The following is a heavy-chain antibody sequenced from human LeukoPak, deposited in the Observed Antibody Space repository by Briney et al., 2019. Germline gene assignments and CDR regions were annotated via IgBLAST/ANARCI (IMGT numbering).Heavy chain of an antibody. CDR3: ARVGLVAAADY. D-gene: IGHD6-13*01. Sequence: SETLSLTCAVYGGSFSGYYWSWIRQPPGKGLEWIGEINHSGSTNYNPSLKSRVTISVDTSKNQFSLKPSSVTAADTAVYYCARVGLVAAADYWGQGTLVTVSS. V-gene: IGHV4-34*01. J-gene: IGHJ4*02. CDR1: GGSFSGYY. CDR2: INHSGST.